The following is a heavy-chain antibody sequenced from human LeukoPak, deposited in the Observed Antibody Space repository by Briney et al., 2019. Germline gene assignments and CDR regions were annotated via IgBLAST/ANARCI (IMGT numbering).Heavy chain of an antibody. CDR3: ARGVVPAAIPSFWYFDL. Sequence: ASVKVSCKASGYTFTSYGISWVRQAPGQGLEWMGWISAYNGNTNYAQKFQGRVTITTDESTSTAYMELSSLRSEDTAVYYCARGVVPAAIPSFWYFDLWGRGTLVTVSS. D-gene: IGHD2-2*01. J-gene: IGHJ2*01. CDR1: GYTFTSYG. CDR2: ISAYNGNT. V-gene: IGHV1-18*01.